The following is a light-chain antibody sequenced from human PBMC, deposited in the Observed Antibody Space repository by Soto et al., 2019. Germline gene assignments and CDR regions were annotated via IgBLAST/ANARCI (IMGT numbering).Light chain of an antibody. CDR2: GVS. V-gene: IGKV3-20*01. J-gene: IGKJ1*01. CDR1: QSVSSSY. CDR3: QQYGSSQWT. Sequence: EIVLTQSPGTLSLSPGERATLSCRASQSVSSSYFAWYQQKPGQAPRLLIYGVSSRATGIPDRFSGSGSGTDFTLTIIRLEPEDFAVYYCQQYGSSQWTFGQGTKVEIK.